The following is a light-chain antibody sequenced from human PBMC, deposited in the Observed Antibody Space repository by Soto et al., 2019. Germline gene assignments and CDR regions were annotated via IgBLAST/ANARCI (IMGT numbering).Light chain of an antibody. Sequence: QSALTQPASVSGSPGQSITISCTGTGSVVGSYNLVSWYQQHPGKAPQLIIYEATKRPSGVSSRFSGSKSANAASLTISGLQGEDEADYYCSSYTGSTTFVAFGGGTKLTVL. V-gene: IGLV2-23*02. CDR2: EAT. J-gene: IGLJ2*01. CDR1: GSVVGSYNL. CDR3: SSYTGSTTFVA.